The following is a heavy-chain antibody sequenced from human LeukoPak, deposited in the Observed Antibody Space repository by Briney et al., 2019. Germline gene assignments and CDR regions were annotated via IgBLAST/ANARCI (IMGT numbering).Heavy chain of an antibody. CDR3: AKIRAARPGY. D-gene: IGHD6-6*01. J-gene: IGHJ4*02. CDR2: ISDSGAAI. V-gene: IGHV3-23*01. Sequence: GGSLRLSCAASGFTFSRYGMNWVRQAPGKGLEWVSGISDSGAAIYYADSVKGRFTISRDNSTNMLYLQMRSVRPEDTAIYYCAKIRAARPGYWGQGTLVTVSS. CDR1: GFTFSRYG.